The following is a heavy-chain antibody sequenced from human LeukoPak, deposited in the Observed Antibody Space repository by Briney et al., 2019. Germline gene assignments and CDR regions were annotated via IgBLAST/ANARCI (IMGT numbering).Heavy chain of an antibody. J-gene: IGHJ4*02. Sequence: GGSLRLSCAASGFTFSSYSMNWVRQAPGKGLEWVSSISSSSSYIYYADSVKGRFTISRDNAKNSLYLQMNSLRAEDTTVYYCARGYTYYDILTGYSPTGHFDYWGQGTLVTVSS. D-gene: IGHD3-9*01. CDR3: ARGYTYYDILTGYSPTGHFDY. CDR1: GFTFSSYS. CDR2: ISSSSSYI. V-gene: IGHV3-21*01.